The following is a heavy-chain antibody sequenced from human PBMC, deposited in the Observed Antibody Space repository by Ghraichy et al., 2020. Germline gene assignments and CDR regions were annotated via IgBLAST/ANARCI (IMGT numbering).Heavy chain of an antibody. V-gene: IGHV4-31*03. J-gene: IGHJ5*02. Sequence: SDTLSLTCTVSGGSISSGGYYWSWIRQHPGKGLEWIGYIYYSGSTYYNPSLKSRVTISVDTSKNQFSLKLSSVTAADTAVYYCAREGDSMVRGVIGVPWFDPWGQGTLVTVSS. D-gene: IGHD3-10*01. CDR3: AREGDSMVRGVIGVPWFDP. CDR2: IYYSGST. CDR1: GGSISSGGYY.